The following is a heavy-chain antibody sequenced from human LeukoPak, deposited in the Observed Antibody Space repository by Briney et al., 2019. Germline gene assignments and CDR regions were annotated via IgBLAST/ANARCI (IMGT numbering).Heavy chain of an antibody. D-gene: IGHD2-2*03. CDR1: GFTFSTYD. V-gene: IGHV3-23*01. CDR3: AKGGYFAFET. J-gene: IGHJ3*02. Sequence: GGXXRLSCAASGFTFSTYDMQWVRQAPGKGLEWVSGINRSGRTYYTDSVKGRFTISRDNSKNTLYLQMNSLRAEDTAVYYCAKGGYFAFETWGQGTMVAVSS. CDR2: INRSGRT.